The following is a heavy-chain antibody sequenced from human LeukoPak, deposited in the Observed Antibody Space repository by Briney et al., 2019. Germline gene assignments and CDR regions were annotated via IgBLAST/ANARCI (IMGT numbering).Heavy chain of an antibody. D-gene: IGHD6-13*01. CDR2: INSDGSST. V-gene: IGHV3-74*01. CDR3: ARAPLSGYSSSWLVSY. Sequence: QPGGSLRLSCAASGFTSSSYWMHWVRQAPGKGLVWVSRINSDGSSTSYADSVKGRFTISRDNAKNTLYLQMNSLRAEDTAVYYCARAPLSGYSSSWLVSYWGQGTLVTVSS. J-gene: IGHJ4*02. CDR1: GFTSSSYW.